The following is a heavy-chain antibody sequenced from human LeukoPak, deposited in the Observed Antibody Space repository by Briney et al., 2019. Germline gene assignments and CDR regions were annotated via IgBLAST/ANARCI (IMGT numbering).Heavy chain of an antibody. J-gene: IGHJ4*02. CDR1: GFTFSSYA. CDR3: AREGYYYGSGSYSGD. Sequence: GGSLRLSCAASGFTFSSYAMSWVRQAPGKGLEWVSAISGSGGSTYYADSVKGRFTISRDNSRNTVYMQMDSLRAEDTAVYYCAREGYYYGSGSYSGDWGQGTLVTVSS. V-gene: IGHV3-23*01. D-gene: IGHD3-10*01. CDR2: ISGSGGST.